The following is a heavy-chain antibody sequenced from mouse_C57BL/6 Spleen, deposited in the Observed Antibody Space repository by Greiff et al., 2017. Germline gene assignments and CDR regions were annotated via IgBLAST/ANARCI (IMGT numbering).Heavy chain of an antibody. Sequence: QVQLKESGAELVRPGASVTLSCKASGYTFTDYEMHWVKQTPVHGLEWIGAIDPETGGTAYNPKFKGKAILTADKSSNTAYLELRSLTSEDSAGDYGTRGDGYYLDYWGQGTTRTVSS. CDR2: IDPETGGT. V-gene: IGHV1-15*01. CDR1: GYTFTDYE. CDR3: TRGDGYYLDY. J-gene: IGHJ2*01. D-gene: IGHD2-3*01.